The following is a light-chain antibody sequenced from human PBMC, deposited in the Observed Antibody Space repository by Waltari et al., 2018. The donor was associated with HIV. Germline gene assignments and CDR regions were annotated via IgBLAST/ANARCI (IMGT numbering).Light chain of an antibody. J-gene: IGLJ2*01. CDR3: SSYTRSSTHVV. V-gene: IGLV2-14*01. CDR2: EVS. Sequence: HSALTQPASVSGSPGQSITISCTGTSIHVGCYNYVSLYQQHPGKAPKLMIYEVSNRHSGVSNRVSGSKSCNTASLTISGLQAEDEADYYCSSYTRSSTHVVFGGGTKLTVL. CDR1: SIHVGCYNY.